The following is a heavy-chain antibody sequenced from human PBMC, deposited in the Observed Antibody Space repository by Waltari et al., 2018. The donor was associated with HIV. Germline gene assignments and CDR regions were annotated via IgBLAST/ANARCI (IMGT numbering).Heavy chain of an antibody. D-gene: IGHD3-10*01. CDR2: FSFFRSGR. CDR3: ARDVREKHDDFYYNGMDV. V-gene: IGHV3-30*03. Sequence: QVHPVEAGGGVVDSDNTPSPSCTRSDCTSAKLGLPSVPQRPGRGLEWVGVFSFFRSGRYYSVSVKGGFTLSRDNSKNTVHLQMSSLRSEDTAVYFCARDVREKHDDFYYNGMDVWGQGTTVTVSS. CDR1: DCTSAKLG. J-gene: IGHJ6*02.